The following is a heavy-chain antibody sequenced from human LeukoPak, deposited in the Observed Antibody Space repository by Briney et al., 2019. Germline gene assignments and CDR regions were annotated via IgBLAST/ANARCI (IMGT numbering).Heavy chain of an antibody. J-gene: IGHJ4*02. D-gene: IGHD6-13*01. Sequence: AETLSLTCAVYGVSFSGYDWSWIRQPPGKGLEWIGEINHSGSTNYNQSIKSRVTISVATSKNQFSLKVSSVTAADTAVYYCARGRIASMYWGQGHLATVSS. CDR1: GVSFSGYD. V-gene: IGHV4-34*01. CDR2: INHSGST. CDR3: ARGRIASMY.